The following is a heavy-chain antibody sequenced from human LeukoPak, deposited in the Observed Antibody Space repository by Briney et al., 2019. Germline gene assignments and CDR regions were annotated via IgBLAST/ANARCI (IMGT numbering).Heavy chain of an antibody. V-gene: IGHV3-7*01. D-gene: IGHD6-13*01. CDR2: IKQDGSEK. Sequence: GSLRLSCAASGFTFSNYWMSWIRQAPGKGLQWVANIKQDGSEKYYVDSLKGRFTISRDNAKNSLYLQMNSLRAEDTAVYYCAREISSWYRTEGRFDPWGQGTLVTVSS. CDR3: AREISSWYRTEGRFDP. J-gene: IGHJ5*02. CDR1: GFTFSNYW.